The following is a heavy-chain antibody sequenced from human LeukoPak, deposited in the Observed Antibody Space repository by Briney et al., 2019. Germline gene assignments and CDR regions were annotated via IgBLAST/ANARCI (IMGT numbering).Heavy chain of an antibody. D-gene: IGHD1-26*01. J-gene: IGHJ4*02. Sequence: GGSLRLSCVASGLTFSSHAMTWVRQAPGKGLEWVSGITGSGGSTYYAESVKGRFTVSRDNSKNTLYLQMNNLRAEDAALYYCASRPPSETYFGVFDYWGQGTLVTVSS. CDR1: GLTFSSHA. V-gene: IGHV3-23*01. CDR2: ITGSGGST. CDR3: ASRPPSETYFGVFDY.